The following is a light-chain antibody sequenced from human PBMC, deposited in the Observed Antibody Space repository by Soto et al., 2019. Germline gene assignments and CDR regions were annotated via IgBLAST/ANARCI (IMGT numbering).Light chain of an antibody. CDR2: AAS. CDR1: QSISNY. J-gene: IGKJ3*01. Sequence: DIPMTQSPSSLSASVGDRVTITCRASQSISNYLNWFQQKPGKAPKLLIHAASSLQSGVPSRFSGSGSGTDFTLTISSLQPEDFATYYCQQSYSTPFTFGPGTKVDIK. V-gene: IGKV1-39*01. CDR3: QQSYSTPFT.